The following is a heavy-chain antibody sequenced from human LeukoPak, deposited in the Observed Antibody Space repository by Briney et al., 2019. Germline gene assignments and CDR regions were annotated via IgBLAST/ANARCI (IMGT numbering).Heavy chain of an antibody. CDR3: ARARCSSTSCYAHWFDY. CDR2: INPNSGGT. CDR1: GYTFTGYY. D-gene: IGHD2-2*01. J-gene: IGHJ4*02. V-gene: IGHV1-2*06. Sequence: ASVKVSCKASGYTFTGYYMHWVRQAPGQGLEWMGRINPNSGGTNYAQKFQGRVTMTRDTSISTAYMELSRLRSDDTAVYYCARARCSSTSCYAHWFDYWGQGTLVTVSS.